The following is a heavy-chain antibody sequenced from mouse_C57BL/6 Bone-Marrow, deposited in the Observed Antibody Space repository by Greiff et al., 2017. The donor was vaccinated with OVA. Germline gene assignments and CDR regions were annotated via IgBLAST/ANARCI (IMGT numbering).Heavy chain of an antibody. Sequence: EVQLQQSGPELVKPGASVKISCKASGYSFTGYYMNWVKQSPEKSLEWIGEINPSTGGTTYNQKFKAKATLTVDKSSSTAYMQLKSLTSEDSAVYYCARGVYYYAMDYWGQGTSVTVSS. CDR2: INPSTGGT. CDR3: ARGVYYYAMDY. J-gene: IGHJ4*01. CDR1: GYSFTGYY. V-gene: IGHV1-42*01.